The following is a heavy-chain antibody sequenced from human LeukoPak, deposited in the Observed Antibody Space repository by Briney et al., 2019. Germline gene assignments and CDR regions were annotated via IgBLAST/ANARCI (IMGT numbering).Heavy chain of an antibody. D-gene: IGHD3-10*01. CDR1: GGSISSGDYY. CDR3: ARGGGDTMVRGVIWNY. CDR2: IYYSGST. V-gene: IGHV4-30-4*01. Sequence: SETLSLTCTVSGGSISSGDYYWSWIRQPPGKGLEWIGYIYYSGSTYYNPPLKSRVTISVDTSKNQFSLKLSSVTAADTAVYYCARGGGDTMVRGVIWNYWGQGTLVTVSS. J-gene: IGHJ4*02.